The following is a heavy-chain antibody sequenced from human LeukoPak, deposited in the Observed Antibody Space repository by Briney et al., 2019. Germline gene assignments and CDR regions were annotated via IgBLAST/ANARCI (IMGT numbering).Heavy chain of an antibody. J-gene: IGHJ2*01. Sequence: SGGSLRLSCAASGFTFSSYGMTWVRQAPGKGLEWVANIKQDGSEQYYVDSVKGRFTISRDNAKNSLYLQMNSLRAEDTAVYYCARFLAVAGTGLRYFDLWGRGTLVTVSS. D-gene: IGHD6-19*01. CDR2: IKQDGSEQ. CDR1: GFTFSSYG. V-gene: IGHV3-7*01. CDR3: ARFLAVAGTGLRYFDL.